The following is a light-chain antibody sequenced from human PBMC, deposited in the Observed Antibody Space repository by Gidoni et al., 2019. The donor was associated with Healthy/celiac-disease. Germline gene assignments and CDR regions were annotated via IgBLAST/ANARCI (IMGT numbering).Light chain of an antibody. V-gene: IGKV2-28*01. Sequence: ASISCRSSQSPLHSNGYNYLDWYLQKPGQSPQLLIYLGSNRASGVPDRFSGSGSGTDFTLKISRVEAEDVGVYYCMQALQTSYTFGQGTKLEIK. CDR3: MQALQTSYT. CDR2: LGS. CDR1: QSPLHSNGYNY. J-gene: IGKJ2*01.